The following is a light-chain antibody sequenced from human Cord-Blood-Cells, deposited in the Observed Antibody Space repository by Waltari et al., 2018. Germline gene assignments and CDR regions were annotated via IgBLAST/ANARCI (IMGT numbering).Light chain of an antibody. CDR3: QQYYSTPWT. CDR1: QSVLYSANNKSY. Sequence: DIVMTQSPDSLAVSLGERATINCKSRQSVLYSANNKSYLAWYQQKPGQPPKLLIYWASARESGVPDRFRGSESGTDFTLTISSLQAEDVAVYYCQQYYSTPWTFGQGTKVEIK. J-gene: IGKJ1*01. CDR2: WAS. V-gene: IGKV4-1*01.